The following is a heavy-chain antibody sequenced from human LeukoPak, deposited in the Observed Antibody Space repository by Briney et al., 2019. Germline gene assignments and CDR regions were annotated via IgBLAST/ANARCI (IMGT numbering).Heavy chain of an antibody. Sequence: ASVKVSCKVSGYTLTELSMHWVRQAPGQGLEWMGWINPNSGGTNYAQKFQGRVTMTRDTSISTAYMELSRLRSDDTAVYYCARDGISILVATMGKNYFDYWGQGTLVTVSS. CDR3: ARDGISILVATMGKNYFDY. CDR1: GYTLTELS. V-gene: IGHV1-2*02. CDR2: INPNSGGT. J-gene: IGHJ4*02. D-gene: IGHD5-12*01.